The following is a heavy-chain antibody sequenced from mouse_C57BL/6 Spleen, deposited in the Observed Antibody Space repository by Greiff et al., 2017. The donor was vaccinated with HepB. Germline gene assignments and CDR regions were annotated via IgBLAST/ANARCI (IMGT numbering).Heavy chain of an antibody. D-gene: IGHD4-1*01. CDR1: GFSLTSYG. CDR3: ARNHWDDYAMDY. CDR2: IWSGGST. J-gene: IGHJ4*01. V-gene: IGHV2-2*01. Sequence: QVQLKQSGPGLVQPSQSLSITCTVSGFSLTSYGVHWVRQSPGKGLEWLGVIWSGGSTDYNAALISRLSISKDKSKSQVFFKMNSLQADDTAIYYCARNHWDDYAMDYWGQGTSVTVSS.